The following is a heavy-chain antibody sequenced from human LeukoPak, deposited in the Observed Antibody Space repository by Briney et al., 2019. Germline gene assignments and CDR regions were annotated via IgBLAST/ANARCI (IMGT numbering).Heavy chain of an antibody. Sequence: SETLSLTCAVYGGSFSVYYWCCVRHPPGEGLGWMGEINHSGSTNYNPSLKSRVTISVDTSKNQSSLKLSSVTAAETAVYYGARRKVGVITMVRRVTYFDYWGQGTLVTVSS. CDR3: ARRKVGVITMVRRVTYFDY. CDR1: GGSFSVYY. CDR2: INHSGST. V-gene: IGHV4-34*01. D-gene: IGHD3-10*01. J-gene: IGHJ4*02.